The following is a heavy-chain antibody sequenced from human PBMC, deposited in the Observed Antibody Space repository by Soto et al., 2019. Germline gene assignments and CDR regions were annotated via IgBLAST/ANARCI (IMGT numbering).Heavy chain of an antibody. J-gene: IGHJ4*02. V-gene: IGHV2-5*02. CDR2: IYWDDDK. Sequence: QITLKESGPTLVKPTETLTLTCTFSGFSLSTSGVGVGWIRQPPGKALEWLALIYWDDDKRYSPSLKSRLTITKYNSKNQVVLTMTNMDPVDAATYYCAHRRGSGGVYYFDYWGQGTLVTVSS. CDR1: GFSLSTSGVG. D-gene: IGHD6-19*01. CDR3: AHRRGSGGVYYFDY.